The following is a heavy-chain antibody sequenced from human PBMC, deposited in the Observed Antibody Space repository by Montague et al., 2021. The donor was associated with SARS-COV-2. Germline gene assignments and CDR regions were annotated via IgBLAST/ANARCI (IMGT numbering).Heavy chain of an antibody. V-gene: IGHV3-48*03. J-gene: IGHJ3*02. CDR1: GFTFSAYE. CDR3: ARENGADALDI. D-gene: IGHD2-8*01. Sequence: SLRLSFSASGFTFSAYEMSWVRQAPGKGLEWVSYIGTSGSPIFYAESVKGRFTVSRDNAKKSLFLQMNSLRVGDTAIYYCARENGADALDIWGQGTMVIVSS. CDR2: IGTSGSPI.